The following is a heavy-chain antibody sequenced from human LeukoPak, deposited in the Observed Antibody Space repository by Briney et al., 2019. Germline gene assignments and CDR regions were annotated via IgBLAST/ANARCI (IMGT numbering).Heavy chain of an antibody. CDR3: ARQSGVTGTTFDP. D-gene: IGHD1-7*01. Sequence: GESLKISCKGSGYSFTSYWIGWVRQMPGKGLEWMGIIYPGDSDTRYSPSFQGQVTISADKSISTAYLQWSSLKASDTAMYYSARQSGVTGTTFDPWGQGTLVTVSS. CDR1: GYSFTSYW. V-gene: IGHV5-51*01. CDR2: IYPGDSDT. J-gene: IGHJ5*02.